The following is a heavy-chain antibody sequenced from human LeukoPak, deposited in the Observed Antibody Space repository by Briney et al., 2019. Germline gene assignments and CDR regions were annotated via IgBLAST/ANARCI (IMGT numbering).Heavy chain of an antibody. J-gene: IGHJ4*02. Sequence: SETLSLTCSVSVYSLIRGYYWGWLRQPPGKGVEWIGRIYHSGSTDYNPSLKTRVTISVDTSKNQFSLKLSSVTAADTAVYYCARYSRDLRHRTPIDYWGQGTLVTVSS. CDR2: IYHSGST. CDR3: ARYSRDLRHRTPIDY. V-gene: IGHV4-38-2*01. CDR1: VYSLIRGYY. D-gene: IGHD2-21*01.